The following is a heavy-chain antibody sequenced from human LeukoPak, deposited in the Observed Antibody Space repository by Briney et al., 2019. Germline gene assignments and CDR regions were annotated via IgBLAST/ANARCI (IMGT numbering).Heavy chain of an antibody. J-gene: IGHJ4*02. V-gene: IGHV3-23*01. CDR2: ISGSGGST. Sequence: GGSLRLSCAASEFTFSSYAMSWVRQAPGKGLEWVSAISGSGGSTYYADSVKGRFTISRDNSKNTLYLQMNSLRAEDTAVYYCAKDPRWAYYDILTGYNFDYWGQGTLVTVSS. D-gene: IGHD3-9*01. CDR3: AKDPRWAYYDILTGYNFDY. CDR1: EFTFSSYA.